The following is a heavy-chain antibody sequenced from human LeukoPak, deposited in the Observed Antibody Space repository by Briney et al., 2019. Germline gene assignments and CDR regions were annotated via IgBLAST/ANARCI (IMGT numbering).Heavy chain of an antibody. V-gene: IGHV3-30-3*01. CDR3: ARGEARYYDSSGYYYQVDYYYYGMDV. CDR1: GLTFSNYA. Sequence: GRTLRLSCVASGLTFSNYAIHWVRHAPGKGLEWVGVISYDGSNKYYADSVKGRFTISRDNSKNTLYLQMNSLRAEDTAVYYCARGEARYYDSSGYYYQVDYYYYGMDVWGQGTTVTVSS. CDR2: ISYDGSNK. J-gene: IGHJ6*02. D-gene: IGHD3-22*01.